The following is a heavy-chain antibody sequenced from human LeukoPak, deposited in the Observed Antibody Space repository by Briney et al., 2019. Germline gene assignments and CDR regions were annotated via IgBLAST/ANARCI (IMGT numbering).Heavy chain of an antibody. D-gene: IGHD2-2*02. CDR1: GFTFSSYS. CDR2: IKQDGSEK. V-gene: IGHV3-7*01. J-gene: IGHJ5*02. Sequence: GGSLRLSCAASGFTFSSYSMNRVRQAPGKGLEWVANIKQDGSEKYYVDSVKGRFTISRDNAKNSLYLQMNSLRAEDTAVYYCARVGYCSSTSCYTWGWFDPWGQGTLVTVSS. CDR3: ARVGYCSSTSCYTWGWFDP.